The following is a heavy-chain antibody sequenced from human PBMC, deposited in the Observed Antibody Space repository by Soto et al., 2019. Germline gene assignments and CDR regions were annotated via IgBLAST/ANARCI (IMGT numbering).Heavy chain of an antibody. CDR3: AKDRYSSSWPYYGMDV. Sequence: SVKVSCKASGYTFTSYAMHWVRQAPGQRLEWMGWINAGNGNTKYSQKFQGRVTITRDTSASTAYMELSSLRSEDTAVYYCAKDRYSSSWPYYGMDVWGQGTTVTVS. CDR1: GYTFTSYA. D-gene: IGHD6-13*01. J-gene: IGHJ6*02. CDR2: INAGNGNT. V-gene: IGHV1-3*01.